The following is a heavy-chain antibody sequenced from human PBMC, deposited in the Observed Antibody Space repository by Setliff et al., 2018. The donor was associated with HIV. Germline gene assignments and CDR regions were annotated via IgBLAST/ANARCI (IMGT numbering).Heavy chain of an antibody. V-gene: IGHV1-69*05. CDR1: GGTFSSYA. CDR3: ARDALEMVNAFDI. J-gene: IGHJ3*02. D-gene: IGHD5-18*01. CDR2: IIPIFGTT. Sequence: GASVKVSCKASGGTFSSYAISWVRQAPGQGLEWMGGIIPIFGTTNYAQKFQGRVTIITDESTSTAYMELSSLRSEDTAVYYCARDALEMVNAFDIWGQGTMVTVSS.